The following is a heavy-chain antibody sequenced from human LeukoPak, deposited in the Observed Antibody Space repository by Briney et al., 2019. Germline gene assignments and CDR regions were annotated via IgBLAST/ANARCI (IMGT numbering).Heavy chain of an antibody. CDR2: ISSSGGNI. D-gene: IGHD6-13*01. Sequence: GGSLRLSCAASGFTFSSYEMNWVRQAPGKGLEWVSYISSSGGNIYYADSVKGRFTISRDNAKNSLYLQMNSLRFEDTAVYYCARCRGYSSSWYGDAFDIWGQGTMVTVSS. J-gene: IGHJ3*02. CDR1: GFTFSSYE. V-gene: IGHV3-48*03. CDR3: ARCRGYSSSWYGDAFDI.